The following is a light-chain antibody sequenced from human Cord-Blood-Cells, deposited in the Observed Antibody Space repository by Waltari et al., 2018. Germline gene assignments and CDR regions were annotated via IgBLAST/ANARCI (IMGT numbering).Light chain of an antibody. J-gene: IGKJ2*01. Sequence: IQLTQSPSSLSASVGERVTITCRASQGISSYLAWYQQRPWKAPKPLIYAASTLQSWVPSRFSGSGSGTDVTLTISSLQPEDFATYYCQQLNSYPYTFGQGTKLEIK. CDR1: QGISSY. V-gene: IGKV1-9*01. CDR3: QQLNSYPYT. CDR2: AAS.